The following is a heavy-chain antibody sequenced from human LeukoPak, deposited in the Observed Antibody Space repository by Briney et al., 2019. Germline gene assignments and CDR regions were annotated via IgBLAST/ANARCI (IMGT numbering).Heavy chain of an antibody. Sequence: GGSLRLSCAASGFTFSSYSMHWVRQAPGKGLEWVSYISSSSNTIYYADSVKGRFTISRDNSKNTLYLQMNSLRAEDTAVYYCAKDYYGSGSYSDYWGQGTLVTVSS. CDR1: GFTFSSYS. CDR2: ISSSSNTI. D-gene: IGHD3-10*01. CDR3: AKDYYGSGSYSDY. J-gene: IGHJ4*02. V-gene: IGHV3-48*01.